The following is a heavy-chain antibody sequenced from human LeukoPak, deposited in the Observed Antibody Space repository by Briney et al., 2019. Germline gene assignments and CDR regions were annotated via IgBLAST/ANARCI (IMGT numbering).Heavy chain of an antibody. CDR3: ASSDFWSGLELDY. D-gene: IGHD3-3*01. V-gene: IGHV4-38-2*01. J-gene: IGHJ4*02. CDR1: GYSISSGYY. CDR2: IYHSGST. Sequence: NPSETLSLTCAVSGYSISSGYYWGWIRQPPGKGLEWIGSIYHSGSTYYNPSLKSRVTISVDTSKNQFSLKLSSVTAADTAVYYCASSDFWSGLELDYWGQGTLVTVSS.